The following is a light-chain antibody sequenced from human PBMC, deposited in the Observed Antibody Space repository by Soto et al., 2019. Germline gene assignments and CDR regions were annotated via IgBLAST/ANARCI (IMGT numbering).Light chain of an antibody. CDR3: QQSDKTPRT. J-gene: IGKJ2*01. CDR2: AAS. V-gene: IGKV1-39*01. Sequence: DIQMTQSPSSLSASVGDRVTITCRASQSVSNHLHWYQQKSGKAPKLLISAASNLRSGVPSRFSGSGSGTYFTLTITSLQPEDSATYYCQQSDKTPRTFGQGTKLEIK. CDR1: QSVSNH.